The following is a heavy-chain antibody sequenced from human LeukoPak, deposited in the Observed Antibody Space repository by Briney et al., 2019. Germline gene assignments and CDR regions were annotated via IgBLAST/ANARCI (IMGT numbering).Heavy chain of an antibody. CDR3: ARDKDGYNSGYFDY. CDR2: IKQDGSEK. V-gene: IGHV3-7*03. CDR1: GFTFSSYW. D-gene: IGHD5-24*01. Sequence: PGGSLRLSCAASGFTFSSYWMSWVRQAPGKGLEWVANIKQDGSEKYHVDSVKGRFTISRDNAKNSLYLQMNSLRAEDTAVYYCARDKDGYNSGYFDYWGQGTLVTVSS. J-gene: IGHJ4*02.